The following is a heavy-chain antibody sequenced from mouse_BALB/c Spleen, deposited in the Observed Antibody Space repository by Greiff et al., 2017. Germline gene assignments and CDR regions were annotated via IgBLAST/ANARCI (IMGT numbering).Heavy chain of an antibody. CDR2: ISYDGSN. J-gene: IGHJ4*01. CDR3: ARAPYYERDYAMDY. CDR1: GYSITSGYY. Sequence: EVKLEESGPGLVKPSQSLSLTCSVTGYSITSGYYWNWIRQFPGNKLEWMGYISYDGSNNYNPSLKNRISITRDTSKNQFFLKLNSVTTEDTATYYCARAPYYERDYAMDYWGQGTSVTVSS. V-gene: IGHV3-6*02. D-gene: IGHD2-10*01.